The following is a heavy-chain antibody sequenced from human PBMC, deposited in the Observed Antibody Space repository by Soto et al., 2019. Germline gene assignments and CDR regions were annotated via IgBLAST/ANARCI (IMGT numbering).Heavy chain of an antibody. D-gene: IGHD3-22*01. CDR1: GGSISSGGYY. V-gene: IGHV4-61*08. CDR3: ASYPGRYYDSSGYPNPDYFDY. Sequence: PSETLSLTCTVSGGSISSGGYYWSWIRQHPGKGLEWIGYIYYSGSTNYNPSLKSRVTISVDTSKNQFSLKLSSVTAADTAVYYCASYPGRYYDSSGYPNPDYFDYWGQGTLVTVSS. J-gene: IGHJ4*02. CDR2: IYYSGST.